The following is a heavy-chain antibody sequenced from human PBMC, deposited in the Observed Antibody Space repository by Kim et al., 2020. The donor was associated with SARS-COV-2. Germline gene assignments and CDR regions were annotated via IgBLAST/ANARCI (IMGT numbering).Heavy chain of an antibody. J-gene: IGHJ1*01. D-gene: IGHD3-22*01. V-gene: IGHV3-23*01. CDR2: ISWRGDST. Sequence: GGSLRLSCAASGFTFASHYMSWVRQPPGKGLEWVSGISWRGDSTYYSDTVKSRITISRDTSKNTLFRQMHSLRADATAVYFCARVLFPYVSRGPFGYLGRATMLAFSSASTKGPSVFPLAPCSRSTSESTAALGGRVKDYF. CDR1: GFTFASHY. CDR3: ARVLFPYVSRGPFGYLGRATMLAFSSASTKGPSVFPLAPCSRSTSESTAALGGRVKDYF.